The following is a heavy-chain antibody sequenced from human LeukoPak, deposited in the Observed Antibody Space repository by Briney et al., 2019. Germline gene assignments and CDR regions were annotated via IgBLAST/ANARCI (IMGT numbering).Heavy chain of an antibody. J-gene: IGHJ4*02. CDR1: GGSISSYY. CDR3: ARRGIRGRDFDY. V-gene: IGHV4-59*05. D-gene: IGHD3-10*01. Sequence: SETLSLTCTVSGGSISSYYWSWIRQPPGKGLEWIGSIYYSGSTYYNPSLKSRVTISVDTSKNQFSLKLSSVTATDTAVYYCARRGIRGRDFDYWGQGTLVTVSS. CDR2: IYYSGST.